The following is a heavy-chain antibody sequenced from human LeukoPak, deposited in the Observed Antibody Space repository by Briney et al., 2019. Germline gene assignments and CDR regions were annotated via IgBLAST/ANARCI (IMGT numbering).Heavy chain of an antibody. CDR2: INHSGST. CDR3: ARGPDIVVVVATNHYFDH. D-gene: IGHD2-15*01. J-gene: IGHJ4*02. V-gene: IGHV4-34*01. Sequence: SETLTLTCAVYGGSFSGYYWSWIRQPPGKGLEWIGEINHSGSTNYNPSLKSRVTISVDTSKNQFSLKLNSVTAADTAVYYCARGPDIVVVVATNHYFDHWGQGTLVTVSS. CDR1: GGSFSGYY.